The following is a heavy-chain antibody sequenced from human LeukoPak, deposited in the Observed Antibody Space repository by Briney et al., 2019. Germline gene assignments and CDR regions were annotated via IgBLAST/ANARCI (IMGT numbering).Heavy chain of an antibody. J-gene: IGHJ4*02. CDR2: IYTSGST. V-gene: IGHV4-4*09. D-gene: IGHD6-13*01. CDR3: ARQAGLYYFDS. Sequence: SETLSLTCTVSGGSITSYYWSWIRQPPGKGLEWIGYIYTSGSTNYNPYLKSRVTISVDTSKNQFSLKLSSVTAADTAVYYCARQAGLYYFDSWGQGTLVTVSS. CDR1: GGSITSYY.